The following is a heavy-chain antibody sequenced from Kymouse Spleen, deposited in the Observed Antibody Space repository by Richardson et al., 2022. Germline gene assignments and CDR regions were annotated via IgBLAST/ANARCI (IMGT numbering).Heavy chain of an antibody. J-gene: IGHJ2*01. CDR2: ISSSSSYI. Sequence: EVQLVESGGGLVKPGGSLRLSCAASGFTFSSYSMNWVRQAPGKGLEWVSSISSSSSYIYYADSVKGRFTISRDNAKNSLYLQMNSLRAEDTAVYYCAREITMVRGVRDLWGRGTLVTVSS. D-gene: IGHD3-10*01. CDR1: GFTFSSYS. V-gene: IGHV3-21*03. CDR3: AREITMVRGVRDL.